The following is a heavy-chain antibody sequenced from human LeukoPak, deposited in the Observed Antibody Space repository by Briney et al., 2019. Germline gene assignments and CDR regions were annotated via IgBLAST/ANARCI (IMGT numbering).Heavy chain of an antibody. Sequence: SETLSLTCTVSGGSINSYYWSWIRQPPGKGLEWIGEINHSGSTNYNPSLKSRVTISVDTSKNQFSLKLSSVTAADTAVYYCARGGAVFCSGGSCYSRSYYYYYMDVWGKGTTVTVSS. CDR1: GGSINSYY. CDR3: ARGGAVFCSGGSCYSRSYYYYYMDV. J-gene: IGHJ6*03. CDR2: INHSGST. D-gene: IGHD2-15*01. V-gene: IGHV4-34*01.